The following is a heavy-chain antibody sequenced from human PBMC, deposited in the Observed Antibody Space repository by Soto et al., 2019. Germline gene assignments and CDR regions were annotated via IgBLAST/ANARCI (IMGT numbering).Heavy chain of an antibody. Sequence: GGSLRLSCVASGFAFNTDWMTWVRLAPGKGLEVVANIKQDGSEKDYVDSVKGRFTISRDNAKNSLYLQMNSLRAEDTAVYYCARHAEYSFDCWGQGTLVTVSS. V-gene: IGHV3-7*03. CDR2: IKQDGSEK. J-gene: IGHJ4*02. CDR1: GFAFNTDW. CDR3: ARHAEYSFDC.